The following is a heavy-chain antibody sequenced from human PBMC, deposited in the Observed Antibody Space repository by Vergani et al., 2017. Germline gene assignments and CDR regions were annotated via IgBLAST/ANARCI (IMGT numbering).Heavy chain of an antibody. CDR3: ARDLIENETYGRSGY. CDR2: ISAYNGNT. CDR1: GYTFSTYG. V-gene: IGHV1-18*01. D-gene: IGHD6-25*01. J-gene: IGHJ1*01. Sequence: QVQLVQSGAEVKKPGASVKVSCKASGYTFSTYGISWVRQAPGQGLEWMGWISAYNGNTNYPEKFQGRLTMTTDTSTRTAYMELRSLRSDDTSVYYCARDLIENETYGRSGYCGPGTLVTVSS.